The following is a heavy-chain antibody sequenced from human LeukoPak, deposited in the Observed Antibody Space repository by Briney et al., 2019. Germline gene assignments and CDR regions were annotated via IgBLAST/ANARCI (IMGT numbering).Heavy chain of an antibody. J-gene: IGHJ4*02. CDR1: GFTFSSFW. CDR3: TRVSGGYDLSDY. V-gene: IGHV3-7*03. D-gene: IGHD3-3*01. CDR2: IRKDGSLQ. Sequence: GSLRLSCAASGFTFSSFWMSWVRQAPGKGLEWVANIRKDGSLQYYVDSVEGRFTISRDNAKNSLYLQMNSLRADDTAVYYCTRVSGGYDLSDYWGQGTLVTVSS.